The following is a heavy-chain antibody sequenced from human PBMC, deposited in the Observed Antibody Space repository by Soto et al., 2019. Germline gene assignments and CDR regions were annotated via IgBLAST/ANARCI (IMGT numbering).Heavy chain of an antibody. J-gene: IGHJ6*02. CDR3: ARWGAWGANEIYYYYGMDV. D-gene: IGHD1-26*01. Sequence: ASVKVSCKASGYTFTSYDINWVRQATGQGLEWMGWMNPNSGNTGYAQKFQGRVTMTRNTSISTAYMELSSLRSEDTAVYYCARWGAWGANEIYYYYGMDVWGQGTRSPSP. CDR2: MNPNSGNT. CDR1: GYTFTSYD. V-gene: IGHV1-8*01.